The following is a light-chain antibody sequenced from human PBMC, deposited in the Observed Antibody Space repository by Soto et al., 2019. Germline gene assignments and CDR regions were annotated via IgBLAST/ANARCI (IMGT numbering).Light chain of an antibody. CDR2: GAS. J-gene: IGKJ4*01. CDR1: QSVSSN. V-gene: IGKV3-15*01. CDR3: QQYNNWTPLT. Sequence: ILMAQSPATLSVSPGQRATVSCRPSQSVSSNLAWYQQKPGQAPRLLIYGASTRATGIPARFSGSGSGTEFTLTISSLQSEDFAVYYCQQYNNWTPLTFGGGTKVDIK.